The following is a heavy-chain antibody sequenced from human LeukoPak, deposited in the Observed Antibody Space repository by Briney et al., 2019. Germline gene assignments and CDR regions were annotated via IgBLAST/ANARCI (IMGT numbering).Heavy chain of an antibody. J-gene: IGHJ4*02. D-gene: IGHD6-19*01. Sequence: SETLSLTCTVSGGSISSYYWSWIRQPPGKRLDWIGYIYYSGSTNYNPSLKSRVTISVDTSKNQFSLKLSSVTAADTAVYYCARHGYSSGWYNFDYWGQGTLVTVSS. CDR2: IYYSGST. CDR3: ARHGYSSGWYNFDY. V-gene: IGHV4-59*08. CDR1: GGSISSYY.